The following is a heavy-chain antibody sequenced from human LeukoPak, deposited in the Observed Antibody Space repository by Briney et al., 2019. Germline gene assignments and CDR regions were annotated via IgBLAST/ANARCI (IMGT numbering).Heavy chain of an antibody. CDR2: IYTSGST. CDR3: ARESRLSWYFDL. V-gene: IGHV4-61*02. CDR1: GGSISSGSYY. J-gene: IGHJ2*01. D-gene: IGHD3-10*01. Sequence: SQTLSLTCTVSGGSISSGSYYWSWIRQPAGKGLEWIGRIYTSGSTNYNPSLKSRVAISVDTSKNQFSLKLSSVTAADTAVYYCARESRLSWYFDLWGRGTLVTVSS.